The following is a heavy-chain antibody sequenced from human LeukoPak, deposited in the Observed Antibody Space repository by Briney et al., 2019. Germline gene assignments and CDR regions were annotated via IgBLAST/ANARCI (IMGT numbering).Heavy chain of an antibody. V-gene: IGHV1-18*01. D-gene: IGHD3-9*01. J-gene: IGHJ4*02. CDR1: GYMFNIYG. CDR3: VRDQYLNVMTGFDD. Sequence: ASVKVSCKASGYMFNIYGISWVRQAPGQGLEWMAWTSVNNGDTKYGQKFQGRVTVTTDTSTSTVYLELRRLRPDDTAVYYCVRDQYLNVMTGFDDWGQGTLVTVSS. CDR2: TSVNNGDT.